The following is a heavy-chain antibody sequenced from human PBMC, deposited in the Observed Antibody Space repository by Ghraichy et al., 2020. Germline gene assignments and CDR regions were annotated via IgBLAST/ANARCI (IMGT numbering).Heavy chain of an antibody. D-gene: IGHD3-3*01. Sequence: GGSLRLSCAASGFTFSSYGMHWVRQAPGKGLEWVAVISYDGSNKYYADSVKGRFTISRDNSKNKLYLQMNSLRAEDTAVYYCAKDTHTPGITIFGVVIPSDNWFDPWGQGTLVTVSS. CDR3: AKDTHTPGITIFGVVIPSDNWFDP. J-gene: IGHJ5*02. CDR1: GFTFSSYG. CDR2: ISYDGSNK. V-gene: IGHV3-30*18.